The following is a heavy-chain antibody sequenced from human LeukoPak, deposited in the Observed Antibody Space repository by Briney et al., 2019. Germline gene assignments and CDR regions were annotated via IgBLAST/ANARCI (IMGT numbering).Heavy chain of an antibody. Sequence: ASVKVSCKASGYTFTSYDNNWVRQATGQGLEWMGWMNPNSGNTGYAQKFQGRVTMTRNTSISPAYMELSSLRSEDTAVYYCARGPGIIRGSRTEGGYYFDYWGQGTLVTVSS. CDR2: MNPNSGNT. CDR1: GYTFTSYD. D-gene: IGHD3-10*01. V-gene: IGHV1-8*01. CDR3: ARGPGIIRGSRTEGGYYFDY. J-gene: IGHJ4*02.